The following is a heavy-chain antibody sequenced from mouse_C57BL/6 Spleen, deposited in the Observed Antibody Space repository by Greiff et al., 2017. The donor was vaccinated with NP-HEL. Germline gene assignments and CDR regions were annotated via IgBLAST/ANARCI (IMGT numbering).Heavy chain of an antibody. V-gene: IGHV1-64*01. CDR3: ARGGTIYYDYYFDY. D-gene: IGHD2-4*01. Sequence: QVQLQQPGAELVKPGASVKLSCKASGYTFTSYWMHWVKQRPGQGLEWIGMIHPNSGSTNYNEKFKSKATLTVDKSSSTAYMQLSSLTSEDSAVYYCARGGTIYYDYYFDYWGQGTTLTVS. CDR1: GYTFTSYW. CDR2: IHPNSGST. J-gene: IGHJ2*01.